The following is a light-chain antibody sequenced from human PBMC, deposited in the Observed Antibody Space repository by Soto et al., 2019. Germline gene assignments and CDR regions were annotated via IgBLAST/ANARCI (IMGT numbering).Light chain of an antibody. CDR1: QSISSY. CDR2: AAS. J-gene: IGKJ4*01. Sequence: DIQMTQSPSSLSASVGDRVTITCRASQSISSYLNWYQQKPGKAPKLLIYAASSLHSGVPSRFSGSGPGTDFTLTISSLQPEDFATYYCQQSYSTPLTFGGGTKVEIK. CDR3: QQSYSTPLT. V-gene: IGKV1-39*01.